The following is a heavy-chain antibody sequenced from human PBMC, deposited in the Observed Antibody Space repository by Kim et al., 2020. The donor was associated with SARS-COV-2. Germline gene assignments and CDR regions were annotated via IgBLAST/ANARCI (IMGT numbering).Heavy chain of an antibody. V-gene: IGHV4-4*02. Sequence: STNYNPSLKSRVTISVDKSKNQFSLKLSSVTAADTAVYYCARQHSSSWYYWFDPWGQGTLVTVSS. CDR3: ARQHSSSWYYWFDP. CDR2: ST. J-gene: IGHJ5*02. D-gene: IGHD6-13*01.